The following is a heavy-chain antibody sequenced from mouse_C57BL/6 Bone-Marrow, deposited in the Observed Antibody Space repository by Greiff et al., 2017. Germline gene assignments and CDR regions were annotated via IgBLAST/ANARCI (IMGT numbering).Heavy chain of an antibody. J-gene: IGHJ3*01. Sequence: EVKLMESGAELVRPGASVKLSCTASGFNIKDDYMHWVKQRPEQGLEWIGWIDPENGDTEYASKFQGKATITADTSSNTAYLQLSSLTSEDTAVYYCTTYGYYPWFAYWGQGTLVTVSA. CDR2: IDPENGDT. V-gene: IGHV14-4*01. CDR1: GFNIKDDY. D-gene: IGHD2-3*01. CDR3: TTYGYYPWFAY.